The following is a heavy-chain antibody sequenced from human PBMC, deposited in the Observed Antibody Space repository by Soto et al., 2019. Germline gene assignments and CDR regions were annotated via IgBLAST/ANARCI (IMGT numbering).Heavy chain of an antibody. J-gene: IGHJ6*02. CDR3: AHKLRDLDAMDV. Sequence: SGPTLVNPTQTLTLTCSSSGFSLNTGGEAVGWIRQPPGKALEWLALIYWNDDNPNSPSLTNRLTVTKDTSKSQVVLTLTNMDPVDTATYYCAHKLRDLDAMDVWGQGTTVTV. CDR2: IYWNDDN. D-gene: IGHD3-9*01. V-gene: IGHV2-5*01. CDR1: GFSLNTGGEA.